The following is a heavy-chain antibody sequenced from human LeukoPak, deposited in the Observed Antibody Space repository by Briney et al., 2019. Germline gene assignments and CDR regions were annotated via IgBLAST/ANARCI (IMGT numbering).Heavy chain of an antibody. CDR2: INPNSGGT. CDR1: GYTFTGYY. D-gene: IGHD3-22*01. CDR3: ARGTIYYYDSSGYYYFDY. V-gene: IGHV1-2*06. J-gene: IGHJ4*02. Sequence: ASVKVSCKASGYTFTGYYMHWVRQAPGQGLEWMGRINPNSGGTNYAQKFQGRVTMTRDTSISTAYMELSRLRSYDTAVYYCARGTIYYYDSSGYYYFDYWGQGTLVTVSS.